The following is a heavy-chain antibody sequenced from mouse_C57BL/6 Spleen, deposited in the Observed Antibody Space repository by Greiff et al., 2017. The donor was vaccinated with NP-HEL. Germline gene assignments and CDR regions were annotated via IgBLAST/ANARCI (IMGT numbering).Heavy chain of an antibody. CDR1: GFTFSSYT. Sequence: EVHLVESGGGVVKPGGSLKLSCAASGFTFSSYTMSWVRQTPEKRLEWVATISGGGGNTYYPDSVKGRFTISRDNAKNTLYLQMSSLSSEDTAVYYCARMRSLYYFDYWSKGTTLPVSS. CDR2: ISGGGGNT. J-gene: IGHJ2*01. V-gene: IGHV5-9*04. CDR3: ARMRSLYYFDY.